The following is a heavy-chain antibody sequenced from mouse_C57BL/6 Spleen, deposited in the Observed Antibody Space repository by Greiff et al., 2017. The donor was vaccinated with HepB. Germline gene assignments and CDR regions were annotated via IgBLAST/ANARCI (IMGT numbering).Heavy chain of an antibody. J-gene: IGHJ2*01. Sequence: EVHLVESGGGLVKPGGSLKLSCAASGFTFSDYGMHWVRQAPEKGLEWVAYISSGSSTIYYADTVKGRFTISRDNAKNTLFLQMTSLRSEDTAMYYCARPGSRGNYFDYWGQGTTLTVPS. CDR3: ARPGSRGNYFDY. V-gene: IGHV5-17*01. CDR2: ISSGSSTI. D-gene: IGHD1-1*01. CDR1: GFTFSDYG.